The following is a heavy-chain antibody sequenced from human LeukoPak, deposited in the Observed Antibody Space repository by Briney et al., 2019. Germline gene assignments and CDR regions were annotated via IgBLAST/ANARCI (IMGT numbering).Heavy chain of an antibody. V-gene: IGHV4-61*02. CDR1: GGSISSGSYY. CDR3: AREAYDSSGYWGVQYYYYYYMDV. CDR2: IYTSGGT. D-gene: IGHD3-22*01. Sequence: SQTLSLTCTVSGGSISSGSYYWSWIRQPAGKGLEWIGRIYTSGGTNYNPSLKSRVTISVDTSKNQFSLKLSSVTAADTAVYYCAREAYDSSGYWGVQYYYYYYMDVWGKGTTVTVSS. J-gene: IGHJ6*03.